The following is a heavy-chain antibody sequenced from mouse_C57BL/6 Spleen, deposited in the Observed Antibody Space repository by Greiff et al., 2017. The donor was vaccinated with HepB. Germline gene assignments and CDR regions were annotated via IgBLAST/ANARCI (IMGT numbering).Heavy chain of an antibody. CDR2: IYPGSGST. CDR1: GYTFTSYW. J-gene: IGHJ2*01. V-gene: IGHV1-55*01. Sequence: VQLQQSGAELVKPGASVKMSCKASGYTFTSYWITWVKQRPGQGLEWIGDIYPGSGSTNYNEKFKSKATLTVDTSSSTAYMQLSSLTSEDSAVYYCARRGQLLAYFDYWGQGTTLTVSS. D-gene: IGHD6-1*01. CDR3: ARRGQLLAYFDY.